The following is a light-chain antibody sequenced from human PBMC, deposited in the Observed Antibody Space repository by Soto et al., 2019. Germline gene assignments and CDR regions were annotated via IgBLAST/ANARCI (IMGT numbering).Light chain of an antibody. CDR3: QEYNTWPGT. CDR2: GAA. J-gene: IGKJ1*01. CDR1: QSVNNN. V-gene: IGKV3-15*01. Sequence: ETLMTQSPATLSVSPGERATLSCRASQSVNNNLAWYQQKLGQAPRVLIYGAATRATGIPARFTGSGSGTEFILTIASLQSEDSAVYYCQEYNTWPGTFGQGTKVDLK.